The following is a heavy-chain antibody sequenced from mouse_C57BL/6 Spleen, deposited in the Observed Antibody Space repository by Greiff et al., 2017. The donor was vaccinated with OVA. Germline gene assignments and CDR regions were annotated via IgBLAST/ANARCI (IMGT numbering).Heavy chain of an antibody. CDR1: GYTFTNYW. D-gene: IGHD1-1*01. CDR2: IYPGGGYT. CDR3: ARGTTVLPFDY. J-gene: IGHJ2*01. Sequence: QVQLKESGAELVRPGTSVKLSCKASGYTFTNYWIGWVKQRPGHGLEWIGGIYPGGGYTNYNEKFKGKATLTADKSSSTAYMQFSSLTSEDSASYYSARGTTVLPFDYWGQGTTLTVSS. V-gene: IGHV1-63*01.